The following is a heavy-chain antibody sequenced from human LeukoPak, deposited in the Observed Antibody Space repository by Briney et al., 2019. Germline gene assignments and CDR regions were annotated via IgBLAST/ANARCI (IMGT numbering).Heavy chain of an antibody. D-gene: IGHD1-14*01. CDR2: INHSGST. CDR1: GGSFSGYY. Sequence: SETLSLTRAVYGGSFSGYYWSWIRQPPGKGLEWIGEINHSGSTNYNPSLKSRVTISVDTSKNQFSLKLSSVTAADTAVYYCARVRISDAFDIWGQGTMVTVSS. V-gene: IGHV4-34*01. J-gene: IGHJ3*02. CDR3: ARVRISDAFDI.